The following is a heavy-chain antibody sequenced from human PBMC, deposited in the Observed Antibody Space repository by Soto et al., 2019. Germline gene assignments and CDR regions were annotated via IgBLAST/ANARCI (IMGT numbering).Heavy chain of an antibody. V-gene: IGHV1-46*01. CDR2: INPSGGST. D-gene: IGHD6-19*01. Sequence: GASVKVSCKASGGTFSSYAISWVRKAPGQGLEWMGIINPSGGSTSYAQKFQGRFTMTRDTSTSTVYMELSSLRSEDTAVYYCARTLAVAGTRDYWGQGTLVTVSS. CDR1: GGTFSSYA. J-gene: IGHJ4*02. CDR3: ARTLAVAGTRDY.